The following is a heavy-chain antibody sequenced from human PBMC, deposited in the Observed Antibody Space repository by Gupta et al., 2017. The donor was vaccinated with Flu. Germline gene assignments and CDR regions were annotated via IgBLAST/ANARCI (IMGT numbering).Heavy chain of an antibody. V-gene: IGHV3-30*18. Sequence: QLQLVESGGGVVQPGRTVRVSCVAIGFVFRTEDMHRVRQAPGKGLGWVAVISSDGGAKYYADSMKGRFTISRDNSKKTLYLQMSSLRPEDAAVYYCAKDSDGAISVSVAGSYLDYWGQGTQVIVSS. CDR3: AKDSDGAISVSVAGSYLDY. J-gene: IGHJ4*02. CDR1: GFVFRTED. D-gene: IGHD6-19*01. CDR2: ISSDGGAK.